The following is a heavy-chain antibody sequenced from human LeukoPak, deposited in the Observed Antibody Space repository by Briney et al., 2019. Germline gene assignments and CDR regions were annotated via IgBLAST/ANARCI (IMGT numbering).Heavy chain of an antibody. D-gene: IGHD3-10*01. J-gene: IGHJ4*02. CDR1: GGSFSGYY. CDR2: INHSGST. V-gene: IGHV4-34*01. CDR3: ARAPYYYGSGSYNY. Sequence: NPSETLSLTCAVYGGSFSGYYWSWIRQPPGKGLEWIGEINHSGSTNYNPSLKSRVTISVDTSENQFSLKLSSVTAADTAVYYCARAPYYYGSGSYNYWGQGTLVTVSS.